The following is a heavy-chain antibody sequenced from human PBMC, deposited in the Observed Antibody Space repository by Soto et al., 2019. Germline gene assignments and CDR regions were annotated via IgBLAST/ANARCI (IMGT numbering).Heavy chain of an antibody. CDR1: GYSFTSYW. J-gene: IGHJ4*02. CDR2: IYPGDSDT. CDR3: ATLAGKSYDSSGYPDY. D-gene: IGHD3-22*01. V-gene: IGHV5-51*01. Sequence: GESLKISCNGSGYSFTSYWIGWVRQMPGKGLEWMGIIYPGDSDTRYSPSCQGQVTISADKSISTAYLQWSSLKASDTAMYYCATLAGKSYDSSGYPDYWGQGTLVTVSS.